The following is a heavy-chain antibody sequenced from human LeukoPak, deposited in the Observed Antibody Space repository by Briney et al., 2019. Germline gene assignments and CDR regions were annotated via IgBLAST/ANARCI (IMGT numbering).Heavy chain of an antibody. CDR3: AKVTGGNSDYYFDY. CDR2: IYSGGST. V-gene: IGHV3-53*01. J-gene: IGHJ4*02. CDR1: GFTFSSYS. Sequence: GGSLRLSCAASGFTFSSYSMNWVRQAPGKGLEWVSVIYSGGSTYYADSVKGRFTISRDNSKNTLYLQMNSLRAEDTAVYYCAKVTGGNSDYYFDYCGQGTLVTVSS. D-gene: IGHD4-23*01.